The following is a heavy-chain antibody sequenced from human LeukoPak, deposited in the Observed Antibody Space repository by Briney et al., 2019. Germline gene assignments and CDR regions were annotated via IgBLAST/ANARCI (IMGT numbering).Heavy chain of an antibody. Sequence: GGSLRLSCAASGFTFSSYEMNWVRQAPGKGLEWVSYINSSGSTIYYADSVKGRFTISRDNAKNSLYLQMNSLRAEDTAVYYCAREGTSEGYYYYGMDVWGQGTTVTVSS. V-gene: IGHV3-48*03. J-gene: IGHJ6*02. CDR3: AREGTSEGYYYYGMDV. CDR1: GFTFSSYE. CDR2: INSSGSTI. D-gene: IGHD1-14*01.